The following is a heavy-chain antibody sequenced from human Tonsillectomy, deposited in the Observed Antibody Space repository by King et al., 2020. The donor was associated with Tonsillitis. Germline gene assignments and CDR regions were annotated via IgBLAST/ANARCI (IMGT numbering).Heavy chain of an antibody. CDR2: INSDGXNT. CDR1: GFTFSSYW. V-gene: IGHV3-74*01. J-gene: IGHJ4*02. Sequence: EVQLVESGGGLVQPGGSLRLSCAASGFTFSSYWMHWVRQAPGKGLVWVSRINSDGXNTNYADSVKGRFTISRDNPKNTLNLQMNXLRAEDTAVYYCASFPRDCSSTSCLGYWGQGTLVTVSS. D-gene: IGHD2-2*01. CDR3: ASFPRDCSSTSCLGY.